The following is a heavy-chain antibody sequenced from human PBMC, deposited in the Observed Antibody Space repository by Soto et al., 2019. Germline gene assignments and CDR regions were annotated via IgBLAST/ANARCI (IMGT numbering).Heavy chain of an antibody. Sequence: QVQLVQSGAEVKKPGASVKVSCKASGYTFTTYYMHWVRQAPGQGLEWMGIINPSNSTTYAQKFQGRVTMTRDTSTSTVYMELSSLRSEDTVVYYCARVYCSGGSCYSIDYWGQGTLVTVSS. V-gene: IGHV1-46*03. CDR2: INPSNST. D-gene: IGHD2-15*01. CDR1: GYTFTTYY. CDR3: ARVYCSGGSCYSIDY. J-gene: IGHJ4*02.